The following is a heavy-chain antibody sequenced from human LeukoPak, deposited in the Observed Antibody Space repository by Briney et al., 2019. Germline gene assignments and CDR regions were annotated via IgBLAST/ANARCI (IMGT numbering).Heavy chain of an antibody. Sequence: SQTLSLTCTVSGGSISSGGYYWSWLRQHPGRGLEWIGYIYYSGSTYYNPSLKSRVTISVDTSKNQFSLKLSSVTAADTAVYYCAREHDNSGYHFDIWGQGTMVTVSS. J-gene: IGHJ3*02. CDR3: AREHDNSGYHFDI. D-gene: IGHD3-22*01. V-gene: IGHV4-31*03. CDR1: GGSISSGGYY. CDR2: IYYSGST.